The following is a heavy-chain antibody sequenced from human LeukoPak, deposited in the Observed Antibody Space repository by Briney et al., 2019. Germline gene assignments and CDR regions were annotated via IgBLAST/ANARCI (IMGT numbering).Heavy chain of an antibody. Sequence: SETLSLTCTVSGGSISSYYWSWIRQPPGKGLEWIGYIYYSGSTNYNPSPKSRVTISVDTSKNQFALKLSSVTAADTAVYYCARLDSSGYHPYWGQGTLVTVSS. V-gene: IGHV4-59*01. CDR1: GGSISSYY. J-gene: IGHJ4*02. CDR3: ARLDSSGYHPY. D-gene: IGHD3-22*01. CDR2: IYYSGST.